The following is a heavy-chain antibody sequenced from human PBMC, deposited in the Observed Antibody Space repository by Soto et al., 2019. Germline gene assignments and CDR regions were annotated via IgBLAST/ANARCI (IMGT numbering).Heavy chain of an antibody. CDR1: GFTFSSYG. D-gene: IGHD4-4*01. J-gene: IGHJ6*02. CDR3: ANDEGSGTVTTRENYYYYVMDV. V-gene: IGHV3-30*18. Sequence: QVQLVESGGGVVQPGRSLRLSCAASGFTFSSYGMHWVRQAPGKGLEWVAVISYDGSNKYYADSVKGRFTISRDNSKNTLYLKRNSLRVADRAVYYCANDEGSGTVTTRENYYYYVMDVWGQGTTVTVSS. CDR2: ISYDGSNK.